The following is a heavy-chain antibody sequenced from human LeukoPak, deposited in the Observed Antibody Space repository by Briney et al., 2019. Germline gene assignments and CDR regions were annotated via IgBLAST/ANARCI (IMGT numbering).Heavy chain of an antibody. D-gene: IGHD6-13*01. J-gene: IGHJ2*01. CDR3: AKGSSTYSITSYWYFDL. Sequence: GGSLRLSCAASGFTFSSYAMTWVRQAPGEGLEWVSAISPSGGDTYYADSVQGRSTISRDNSKNTLYLQMNSLRAEDTAVYYCAKGSSTYSITSYWYFDLWGRGTLVTVSS. CDR1: GFTFSSYA. V-gene: IGHV3-23*01. CDR2: ISPSGGDT.